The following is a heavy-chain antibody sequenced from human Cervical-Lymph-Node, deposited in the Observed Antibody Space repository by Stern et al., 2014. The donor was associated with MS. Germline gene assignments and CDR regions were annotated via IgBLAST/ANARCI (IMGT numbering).Heavy chain of an antibody. V-gene: IGHV5-51*01. J-gene: IGHJ4*02. Sequence: EVQLVESGAELIRPGESLKISCKGSGYKFSIYWIAWVRQMPGKGLEWMGIIYPGDSETRYSTSFQGQVPMSADKSTSTAYLQWSSLNASDTAMYFCARQTTAWASDVWGQGTLVTVSS. CDR2: IYPGDSET. CDR3: ARQTTAWASDV. CDR1: GYKFSIYW. D-gene: IGHD1-14*01.